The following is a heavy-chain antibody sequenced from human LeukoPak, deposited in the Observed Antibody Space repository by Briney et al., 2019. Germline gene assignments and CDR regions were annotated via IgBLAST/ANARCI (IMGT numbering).Heavy chain of an antibody. V-gene: IGHV1-69*13. D-gene: IGHD3-3*01. CDR3: ARVGRSAEVRDWFDP. CDR2: IIPMFRTP. Sequence: SVKVSCKTSGDTFRNFAFNWVRQAPGQGLEWMGGIIPMFRTPKYAQRFQDRLNITADEATRTVYMELGSLRHEDTAIYFCARVGRSAEVRDWFDPWGQGTLVTVSS. J-gene: IGHJ5*02. CDR1: GDTFRNFA.